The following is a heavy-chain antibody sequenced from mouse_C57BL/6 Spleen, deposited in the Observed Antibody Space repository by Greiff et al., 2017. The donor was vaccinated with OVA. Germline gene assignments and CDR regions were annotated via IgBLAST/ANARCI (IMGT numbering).Heavy chain of an antibody. D-gene: IGHD1-1*01. CDR3: ASVHYCYGLYYYAMDY. Sequence: EVKLQESGPELVKPGASVKMSCKASGYTFTDYNMHWVKQSHGKSLEWIGYINPNNGGTSYNQKFKGKATLTVNKSSSTAYMELRSLTSEDSAVYYCASVHYCYGLYYYAMDYWGQGTSVTVSA. CDR2: INPNNGGT. V-gene: IGHV1-22*01. J-gene: IGHJ4*01. CDR1: GYTFTDYN.